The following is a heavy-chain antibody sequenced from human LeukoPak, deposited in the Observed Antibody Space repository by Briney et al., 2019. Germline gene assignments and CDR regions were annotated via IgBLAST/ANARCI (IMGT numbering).Heavy chain of an antibody. CDR2: IYSGGST. CDR1: GFTVSSNY. CDR3: LRDLNWSLDQ. J-gene: IGHJ5*02. V-gene: IGHV3-53*01. Sequence: GGSLRLSCAASGFTVSSNYMSWVRQAPGKGLEWVSVIYSGGSTYYADSVKGRFTISRDNSKNTLYLQMNSLRAEDTAVYYCLRDLNWSLDQWGQGTLVTVSS. D-gene: IGHD1-20*01.